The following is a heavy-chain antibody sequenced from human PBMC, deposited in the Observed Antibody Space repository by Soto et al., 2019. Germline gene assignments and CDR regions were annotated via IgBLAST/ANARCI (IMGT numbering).Heavy chain of an antibody. J-gene: IGHJ3*02. CDR3: ARRAILWGNAFDI. Sequence: GGSLRLSCAASGFTFSDYYMSWIRQAPGKGLEWVSYISTSGTTIYYADSVKGRLTISRDNAKNSLYLQMNSLRAEDTAVYYCARRAILWGNAFDIWGQGTLVTVSS. V-gene: IGHV3-11*01. CDR1: GFTFSDYY. D-gene: IGHD2-21*01. CDR2: ISTSGTTI.